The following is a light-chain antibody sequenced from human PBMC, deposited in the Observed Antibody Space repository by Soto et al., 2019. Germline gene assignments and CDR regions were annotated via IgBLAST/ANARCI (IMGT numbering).Light chain of an antibody. J-gene: IGKJ3*01. Sequence: EIVLTQSPGTLSLSPGERASLCCRASQSVSSSYLAWYQQKPGQAPRLLIYGASSRATGIPDRFSGSGSGTDFTLTISRLEPEDFAVYYCQQYGSSPQTFGPGTKVDI. CDR1: QSVSSSY. V-gene: IGKV3-20*01. CDR3: QQYGSSPQT. CDR2: GAS.